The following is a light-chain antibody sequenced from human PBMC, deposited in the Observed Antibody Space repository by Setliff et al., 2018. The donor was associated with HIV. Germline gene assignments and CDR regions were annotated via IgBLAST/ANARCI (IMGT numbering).Light chain of an antibody. J-gene: IGLJ1*01. CDR3: CSYGSSDTFV. V-gene: IGLV2-23*02. Sequence: SVLTQPASVSGSPGPSITISCTGTSGDVGSYNLVSWHQQRPGKAPKLIMYEVTKWPSGISDRFSGSKSGNTASLTISGLQADADSDYYCCSYGSSDTFVFGTGTKVTVL. CDR2: EVT. CDR1: SGDVGSYNL.